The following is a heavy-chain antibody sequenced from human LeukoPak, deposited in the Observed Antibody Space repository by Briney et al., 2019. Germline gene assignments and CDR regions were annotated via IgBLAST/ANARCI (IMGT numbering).Heavy chain of an antibody. CDR1: GGSIRSSSYY. Sequence: SETLSLTCTVSGGSIRSSSYYWGWIRLPPGKGLEWIGCIYYSGSTYYNPSLKSRVTISVDTSKNQFSLKLSSVTAADTAVYYCARRYCSSTSCYGDYGMDVWGQGTTVTVSS. CDR3: ARRYCSSTSCYGDYGMDV. J-gene: IGHJ6*02. CDR2: IYYSGST. D-gene: IGHD2-2*01. V-gene: IGHV4-39*01.